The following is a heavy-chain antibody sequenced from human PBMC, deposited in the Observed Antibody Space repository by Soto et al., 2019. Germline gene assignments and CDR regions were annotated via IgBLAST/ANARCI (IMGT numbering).Heavy chain of an antibody. CDR1: GYTFTSYA. J-gene: IGHJ5*02. CDR2: INAGNGNT. D-gene: IGHD2-2*01. CDR3: ARARPLYCSSTSCPPRGWFDP. V-gene: IGHV1-3*01. Sequence: ASVKVSCKASGYTFTSYAMHWVRQAPGQRLEWMGWINAGNGNTKYSQKFQGRVTITRDTSASTAYMELSSLRSEDTAVYYCARARPLYCSSTSCPPRGWFDPWGQGTLVTVS.